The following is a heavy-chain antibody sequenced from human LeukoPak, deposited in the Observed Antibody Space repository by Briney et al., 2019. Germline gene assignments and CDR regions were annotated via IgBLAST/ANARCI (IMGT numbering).Heavy chain of an antibody. Sequence: PGGSLRLSCAASGFTFSSYSMNWVRQAPGKGLEWVSYISSSSSTIYYADSVKGRFTISRDNAKNSLYLQMNSLRAEDTAVYYCAREGLRQSYYFDYWGQGTLVTVAS. D-gene: IGHD4-11*01. CDR2: ISSSSSTI. CDR3: AREGLRQSYYFDY. V-gene: IGHV3-48*01. J-gene: IGHJ4*02. CDR1: GFTFSSYS.